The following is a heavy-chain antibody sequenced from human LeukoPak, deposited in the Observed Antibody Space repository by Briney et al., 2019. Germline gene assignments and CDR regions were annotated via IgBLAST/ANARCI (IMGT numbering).Heavy chain of an antibody. CDR2: IYYSGSP. CDR1: GGSISSYY. CDR3: VGITMVRGVITLDY. Sequence: SETLSLTCTVSGGSISSYYWSWIRQPPGKGLEWIGYIYYSGSPNYNPSLKSRVTISVDTSKNQFSLKLSSVTAADTAVYYCVGITMVRGVITLDYWGQGTLVTVSS. V-gene: IGHV4-59*01. J-gene: IGHJ4*02. D-gene: IGHD3-10*01.